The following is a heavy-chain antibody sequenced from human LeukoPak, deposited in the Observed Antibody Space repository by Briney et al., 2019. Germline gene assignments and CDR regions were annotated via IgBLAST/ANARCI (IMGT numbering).Heavy chain of an antibody. CDR1: GGSFSGYY. J-gene: IGHJ4*02. V-gene: IGHV4-34*01. Sequence: SETLSLTCAVYGGSFSGYYWSWIRRPPGKGLEWIGEINHSGSTNYNPSLKSRVTISVDTSKNQFSLKLSSVTAADTAVYYCARGSSFDYWGQGTLVTVSS. CDR2: INHSGST. CDR3: ARGSSFDY.